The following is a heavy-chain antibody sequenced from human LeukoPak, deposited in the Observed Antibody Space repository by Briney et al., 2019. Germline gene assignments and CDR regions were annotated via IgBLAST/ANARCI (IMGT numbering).Heavy chain of an antibody. CDR2: ISYDGGNK. J-gene: IGHJ4*02. D-gene: IGHD3-22*01. Sequence: GGSLRLSCAASGFTFSSSAMSWVRQAPGKGLEWVAVISYDGGNKYYADSVKGRFTISRDNSKNTLYLQMDSLRAEDTAVYYCARPTEGSGSNFDYWGQGTLVTVSS. V-gene: IGHV3-30*04. CDR3: ARPTEGSGSNFDY. CDR1: GFTFSSSA.